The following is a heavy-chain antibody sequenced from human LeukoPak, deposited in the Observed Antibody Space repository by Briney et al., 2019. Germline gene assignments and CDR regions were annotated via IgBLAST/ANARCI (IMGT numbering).Heavy chain of an antibody. CDR2: INPNSGGT. V-gene: IGHV1-2*02. Sequence: ASVKVSCKASGYTFTGYYMHWVRQAPGQGLEWMGWINPNSGGTNYAQKFQGRVTMTRDTSISTAYMELRSLRSDDTAVYYCARDPNKGQGVSDYWGQGTLVTVSS. D-gene: IGHD2/OR15-2a*01. CDR3: ARDPNKGQGVSDY. CDR1: GYTFTGYY. J-gene: IGHJ4*02.